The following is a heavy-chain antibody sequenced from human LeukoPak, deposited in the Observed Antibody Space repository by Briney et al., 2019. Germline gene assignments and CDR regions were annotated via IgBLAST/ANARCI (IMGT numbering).Heavy chain of an antibody. CDR3: ARDGWPGVEVPDY. V-gene: IGHV1-46*01. CDR2: ISPSGGST. Sequence: GASVKVSCKASGYTFTSNYMHWVRQAPGQGPEWMGVISPSGGSTTYAQKFQGRVTLTRDMSTSTAYMELRSLRSDDTAVYYCARDGWPGVEVPDYWGQGTLVTVSS. D-gene: IGHD3-10*01. J-gene: IGHJ4*02. CDR1: GYTFTSNY.